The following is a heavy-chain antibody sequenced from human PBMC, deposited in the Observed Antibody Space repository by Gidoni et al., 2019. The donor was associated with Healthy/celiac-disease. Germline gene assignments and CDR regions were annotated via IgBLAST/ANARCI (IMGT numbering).Heavy chain of an antibody. J-gene: IGHJ4*02. CDR3: AKAGGKSFFDY. CDR1: GFTFSSYG. Sequence: QVQLEESEGGVVPPGGALRLSSAASGFTFSSYGIHWVRQAPGKGLAWVAFQRYDGSNKDYADSVKGRFTTSRDNSKNMLYLQINSLRAEDTAVYYCAKAGGKSFFDYWGQGTLVTVSS. CDR2: QRYDGSNK. V-gene: IGHV3-30*02. D-gene: IGHD2-15*01.